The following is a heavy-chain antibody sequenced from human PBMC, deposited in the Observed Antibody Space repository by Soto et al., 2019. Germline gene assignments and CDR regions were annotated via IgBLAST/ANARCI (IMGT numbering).Heavy chain of an antibody. Sequence: PGGSLRLSCAASGFTFSSYWMHWVRQAQGKGLVWVSRINSDGSSTSYADSVKGRFTISRDNAKNTLYLQMNSLRAEDTAVYYCARDGLRWRDYNWFDPWGQGTMVTVSS. CDR1: GFTFSSYW. CDR2: INSDGSST. J-gene: IGHJ5*02. CDR3: ARDGLRWRDYNWFDP. D-gene: IGHD4-17*01. V-gene: IGHV3-74*01.